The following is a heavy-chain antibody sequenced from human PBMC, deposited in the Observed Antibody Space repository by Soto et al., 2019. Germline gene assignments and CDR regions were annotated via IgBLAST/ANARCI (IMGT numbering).Heavy chain of an antibody. CDR1: GGSISSGGYS. Sequence: PSETLSLTCAVSGGSISSGGYSWSWIRQPPGKGLEWIGYIYHSGSTYYNQSLKSRLTMSVDRAKNQFSLKLSSVTAADTAVYYCARRISWFDPWGQGTLVTVSS. CDR2: IYHSGST. V-gene: IGHV4-30-2*01. CDR3: ARRISWFDP. D-gene: IGHD2-15*01. J-gene: IGHJ5*02.